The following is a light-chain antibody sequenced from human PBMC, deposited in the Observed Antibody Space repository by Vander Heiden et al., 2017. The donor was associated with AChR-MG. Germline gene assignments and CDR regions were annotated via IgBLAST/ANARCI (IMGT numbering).Light chain of an antibody. V-gene: IGKV3-20*01. CDR3: QQYDNSPYT. CDR2: GAS. CDR1: QRVSSSY. J-gene: IGKJ2*01. Sequence: DIVLTQSPRTLSLSPGERATLSCRASQRVSSSYLAWYQQKPGQAPRLLIYGASTRATGVPDRFSGSGSGTDFTLTISNLEPEDFAVYYCQQYDNSPYTFGQGTKLEIK.